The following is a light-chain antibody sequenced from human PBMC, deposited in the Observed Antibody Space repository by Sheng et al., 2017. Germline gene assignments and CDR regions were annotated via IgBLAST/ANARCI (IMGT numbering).Light chain of an antibody. CDR1: RIVSNN. V-gene: IGKV3-15*01. CDR2: DAS. J-gene: IGKJ3*01. CDR3: QQYNNWPPTT. Sequence: EVVMTQSPASLSVSPGERATLSCRASRIVSNNLAWYQQKPGQAPRLLIYDASARATGVPARFSGRGSGTEFSLTISSLRSDDVAIYYCQQYNNWPPTTFGPGTRV.